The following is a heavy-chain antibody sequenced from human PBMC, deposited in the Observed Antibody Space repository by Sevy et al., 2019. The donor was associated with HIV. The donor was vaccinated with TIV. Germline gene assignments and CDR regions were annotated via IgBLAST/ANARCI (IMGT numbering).Heavy chain of an antibody. J-gene: IGHJ6*02. Sequence: SQTLSLTCAISGDSVSSNSAAWNWIRQSPSRGLEWLGRTYYRSKWYNGYAVSVKSRITINPDTSKNQVSLQLNSVTPEDTAIYYCARDGLTYGGMDVWGQGTTVTVSS. CDR3: ARDGLTYGGMDV. CDR2: TYYRSKWYN. CDR1: GDSVSSNSAA. D-gene: IGHD1-20*01. V-gene: IGHV6-1*01.